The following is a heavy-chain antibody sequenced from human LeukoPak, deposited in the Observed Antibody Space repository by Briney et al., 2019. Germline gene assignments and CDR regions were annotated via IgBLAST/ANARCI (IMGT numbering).Heavy chain of an antibody. CDR2: ISSSSSYI. CDR1: GFTFSSYS. V-gene: IGHV3-21*01. J-gene: IGHJ6*02. D-gene: IGHD3-22*01. CDR3: ARERSSGYYYYYYGMDV. Sequence: PGGSLRLSCAASGFTFSSYSMNWVRQAPGKGLEWVSSISSSSSYIYYADSVKGRFTISRDNAKNSLYLQMNSLRAEDTAVYYCARERSSGYYYYYYGMDVWGQGTTVTVSS.